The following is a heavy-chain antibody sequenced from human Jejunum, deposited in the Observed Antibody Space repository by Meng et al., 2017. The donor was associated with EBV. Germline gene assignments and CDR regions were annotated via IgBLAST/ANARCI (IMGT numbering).Heavy chain of an antibody. Sequence: QVQLQVSGPGMVTASGSLSRSCSVSVDSIDSRNWWSWVRQSPERGLEWIGEIYYSRSTNYNPSLKSRVTILVDRSENHFSLHLSSVTAADTAVYYCVRGGDYCLVYWGQGTLVTVSS. CDR2: IYYSRST. CDR1: VDSIDSRNW. V-gene: IGHV4-4*02. J-gene: IGHJ4*02. D-gene: IGHD2-21*02. CDR3: VRGGDYCLVY.